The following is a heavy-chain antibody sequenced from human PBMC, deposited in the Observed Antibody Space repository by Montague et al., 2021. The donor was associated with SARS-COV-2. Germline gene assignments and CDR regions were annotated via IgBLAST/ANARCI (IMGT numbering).Heavy chain of an antibody. D-gene: IGHD3-10*01. CDR1: GGSMSDHY. CDR2: IYYSGGI. CDR3: ARAVSVRRAVNWFDP. V-gene: IGHV4-59*11. Sequence: SETLSLTCTVSGGSMSDHYWAWIRQPPGKGLEWLAYIYYSGGINSNASLKGRVSMSVDTSKNQFSLKLTSVTAADTAVSYCARAVSVRRAVNWFDPWGQGTLVTVSS. J-gene: IGHJ5*02.